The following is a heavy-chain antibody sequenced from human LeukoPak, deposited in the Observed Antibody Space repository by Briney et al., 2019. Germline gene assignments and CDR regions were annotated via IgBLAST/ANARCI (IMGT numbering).Heavy chain of an antibody. Sequence: GGSLRLTCAASGFTFSTYTMNWVRQAPGKGLEWVSSISSSNSYIYYADSVKGRFTISRDNAKNSLYLQMNSLRAEDTSVYYCARPGVENDYGDYADSDYWGQGTLVTVSS. CDR1: GFTFSTYT. D-gene: IGHD4-17*01. CDR3: ARPGVENDYGDYADSDY. V-gene: IGHV3-21*01. CDR2: ISSSNSYI. J-gene: IGHJ4*02.